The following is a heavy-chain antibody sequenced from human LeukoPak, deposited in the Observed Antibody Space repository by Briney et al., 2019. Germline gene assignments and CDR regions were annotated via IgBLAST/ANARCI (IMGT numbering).Heavy chain of an antibody. J-gene: IGHJ1*01. Sequence: GGSLRLSCAASGFTFSSYSMNWVRQAPGKGLEWVSAISGSGGSTYYADSVKGRFTISRDNSKNTLYLQMNSLRAEDTAVYYCAKAHWSGSYFLGYFQHWGQGTLVTVSS. D-gene: IGHD1-26*01. V-gene: IGHV3-23*01. CDR3: AKAHWSGSYFLGYFQH. CDR1: GFTFSSYS. CDR2: ISGSGGST.